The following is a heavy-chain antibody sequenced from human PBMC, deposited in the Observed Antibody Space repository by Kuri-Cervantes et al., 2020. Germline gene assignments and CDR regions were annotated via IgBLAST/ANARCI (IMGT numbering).Heavy chain of an antibody. CDR1: GFTFSSYA. CDR2: IPYDGSNK. CDR3: ARERKGLGDAFDI. Sequence: GESLKISCAASGFTFSSYAMHWVRQAPGKGLEWVAVIPYDGSNKYYADSVKGRFTISRDNSKNTLYLQMNSLRAEDTAVYYCARERKGLGDAFDIWGQGTMVTVSS. V-gene: IGHV3-30*01. D-gene: IGHD2/OR15-2a*01. J-gene: IGHJ3*02.